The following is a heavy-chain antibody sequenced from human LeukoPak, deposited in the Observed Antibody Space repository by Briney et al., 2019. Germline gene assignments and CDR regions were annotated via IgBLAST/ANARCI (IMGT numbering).Heavy chain of an antibody. CDR3: ARSPGQWLLLGFDY. Sequence: PSETLSLTCTVSGGSITSISYYWDWIRQPPGKGLEWIGSIYYGGSTYYNPSLRSRVTISVDTSKNQFSLELSSVTAADTAVYYCARSPGQWLLLGFDYWGQGTLVTVSS. J-gene: IGHJ4*02. CDR1: GGSITSISYY. V-gene: IGHV4-39*01. D-gene: IGHD6-19*01. CDR2: IYYGGST.